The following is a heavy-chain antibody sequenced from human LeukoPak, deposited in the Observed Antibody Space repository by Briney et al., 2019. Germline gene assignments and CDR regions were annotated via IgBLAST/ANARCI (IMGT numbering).Heavy chain of an antibody. J-gene: IGHJ4*02. CDR1: GFTFSTYG. D-gene: IGHD5-12*01. CDR3: AIDKRSGDEY. Sequence: GGSLRLSCAASGFTFSTYGMNWVRQAPGKGLEWVSYISDSSDAIYYPDSVRGRFTISRDNAKNSLYLQMNSLRDEDTAVHYCAIDKRSGDEYWGPRTLVTVSS. V-gene: IGHV3-48*02. CDR2: ISDSSDAI.